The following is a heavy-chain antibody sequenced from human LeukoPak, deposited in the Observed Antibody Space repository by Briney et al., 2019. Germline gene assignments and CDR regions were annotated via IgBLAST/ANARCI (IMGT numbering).Heavy chain of an antibody. D-gene: IGHD4-11*01. J-gene: IGHJ4*02. CDR2: ISGSGGST. CDR1: GFTFSSYA. Sequence: GGSLRLSCAASGFTFSSYAMSWVRQAPGKGLEGVSAISGSGGSTYYADSVKGRFTISRDNSKNTLYLQMNSLRAEDTAVYYCAKDRLAVTTFFDYWGQGTLVTVSS. CDR3: AKDRLAVTTFFDY. V-gene: IGHV3-23*01.